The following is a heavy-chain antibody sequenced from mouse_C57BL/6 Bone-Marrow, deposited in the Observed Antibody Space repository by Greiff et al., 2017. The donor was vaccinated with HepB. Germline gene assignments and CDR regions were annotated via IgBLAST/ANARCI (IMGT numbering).Heavy chain of an antibody. CDR2: ISSGGDYI. D-gene: IGHD1-1*01. CDR1: GFTFSSYA. J-gene: IGHJ3*01. CDR3: TREGYYGSSFAWFAY. Sequence: EVKLVESGEGLVKPGGSLKLSCAASGFTFSSYAMSWVRQTPEKRLEWVAYISSGGDYIYYADTVKGRFTISRDNARNTLYLQMSSLKSEDTAMYYCTREGYYGSSFAWFAYWGQGTLVTVSA. V-gene: IGHV5-9-1*02.